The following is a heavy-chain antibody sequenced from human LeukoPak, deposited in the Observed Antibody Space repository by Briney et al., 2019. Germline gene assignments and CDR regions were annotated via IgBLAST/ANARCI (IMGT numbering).Heavy chain of an antibody. J-gene: IGHJ3*02. D-gene: IGHD3-22*01. CDR3: ARHGAAYYYDSSGYYGAFDI. CDR2: IYYSGST. V-gene: IGHV4-59*08. Sequence: SETLSLTCTVSGGSISSYYWSWIRQPPGKGLERIGYIYYSGSTNYNPSLKSRVTISVDTSKNQFSLKLSSVTAADTAVYYCARHGAAYYYDSSGYYGAFDIWGQGTMVTVSS. CDR1: GGSISSYY.